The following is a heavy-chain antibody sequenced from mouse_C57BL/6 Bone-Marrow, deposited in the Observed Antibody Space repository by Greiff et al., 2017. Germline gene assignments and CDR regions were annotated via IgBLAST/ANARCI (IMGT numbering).Heavy chain of an antibody. CDR1: GYTFTGYW. V-gene: IGHV1-9*01. J-gene: IGHJ1*03. CDR2: ILPGSGST. CDR3: ARGGPRYFEV. Sequence: QVQLQQSGAELMKPGASVKLSCKATGYTFTGYWIEWVKQRPGHGLEWIGEILPGSGSTNYNAKFKGKATFTADTSSNTAYMQLSSLTTEDSAIYYCARGGPRYFEVWGTGTTVTVSS.